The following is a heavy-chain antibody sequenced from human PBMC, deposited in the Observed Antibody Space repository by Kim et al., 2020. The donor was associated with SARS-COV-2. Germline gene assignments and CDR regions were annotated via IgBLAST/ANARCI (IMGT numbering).Heavy chain of an antibody. Sequence: GGSLRLSCAASGFTLRTFWMSWVRQAPGKGLEWVANIDQSGTSKYYVGSVTGRFTISRDDARNILHLQMNSLRAEDTGVYYCARDLFSGSYSGDYWGQGTRVTVSS. V-gene: IGHV3-7*01. J-gene: IGHJ4*02. CDR3: ARDLFSGSYSGDY. CDR1: GFTLRTFW. D-gene: IGHD1-26*01. CDR2: IDQSGTSK.